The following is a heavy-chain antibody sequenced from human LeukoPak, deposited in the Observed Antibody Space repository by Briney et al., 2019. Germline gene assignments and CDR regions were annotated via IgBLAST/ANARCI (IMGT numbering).Heavy chain of an antibody. Sequence: PGGSLRLSCAASGFTFNRALMSWGRQAPGKGLEWIGRVKRKTDGGTADYAAPVKGRFTISRDDSENTLYLQMNSPEIEDAAVYYCTASLGQLPYYFDHWGQGTLVTVSS. CDR2: VKRKTDGGTA. CDR1: GFTFNRAL. CDR3: TASLGQLPYYFDH. D-gene: IGHD2-2*01. J-gene: IGHJ4*02. V-gene: IGHV3-15*01.